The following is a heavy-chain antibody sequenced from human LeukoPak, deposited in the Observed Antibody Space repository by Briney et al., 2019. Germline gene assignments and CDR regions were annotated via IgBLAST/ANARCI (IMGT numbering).Heavy chain of an antibody. V-gene: IGHV3-9*01. CDR1: GFTFDDYA. Sequence: GGSLRLSRAASGFTFDDYAMHWVRQAPGKGLEWVSGITWNSDNIEYADSVKGRFTISRDNSKNTLYLQMNSLRAEDTAVYYCAQGAMVRGARSSNYWGQGTLVTVSS. D-gene: IGHD3-10*01. CDR3: AQGAMVRGARSSNY. J-gene: IGHJ4*02. CDR2: ITWNSDNI.